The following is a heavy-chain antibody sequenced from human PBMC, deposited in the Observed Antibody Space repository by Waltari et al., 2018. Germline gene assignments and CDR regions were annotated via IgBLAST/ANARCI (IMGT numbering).Heavy chain of an antibody. Sequence: QMQLQESGPGLVKPPGNLSLTCTVSGDSMRSGDWGSGVRQPPEKGLEWIGQIQRSRRTNYNPSLESRVTISIDTSNNHFSLKVTSTTAADTAVYYCARDRGRGIYLDSWGRGTLVTVSP. CDR1: GDSMRSGDW. V-gene: IGHV4-4*03. CDR2: IQRSRRT. D-gene: IGHD2-15*01. J-gene: IGHJ4*02. CDR3: ARDRGRGIYLDS.